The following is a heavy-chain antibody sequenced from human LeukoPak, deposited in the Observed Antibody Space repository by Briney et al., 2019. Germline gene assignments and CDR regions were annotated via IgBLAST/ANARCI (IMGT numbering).Heavy chain of an antibody. J-gene: IGHJ4*02. D-gene: IGHD3-3*01. Sequence: GGSLRLSCAASGFTFDDYAMHWVRQVPGKGLEWVSGISWNSGSIGYADSVKGRFTISRDNAKNSLYLQMNSLRAEDTALYYCAKDRGDDFWSGYYNWGQGTLVTVSS. CDR3: AKDRGDDFWSGYYN. V-gene: IGHV3-9*01. CDR1: GFTFDDYA. CDR2: ISWNSGSI.